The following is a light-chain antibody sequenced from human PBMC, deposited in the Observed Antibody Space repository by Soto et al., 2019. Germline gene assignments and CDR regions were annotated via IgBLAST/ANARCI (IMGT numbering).Light chain of an antibody. CDR1: SSDIGGYNY. Sequence: QSALTQPASVSASLGQSITISCTGTSSDIGGYNYVSWYQQHPGKAPKLIIYEVSYRPSWVSNRFSASKSGNTASLTISGLQGEDEADYYCNSYTSSRTLVFGGGTQLTVL. CDR3: NSYTSSRTLV. J-gene: IGLJ2*01. CDR2: EVS. V-gene: IGLV2-14*01.